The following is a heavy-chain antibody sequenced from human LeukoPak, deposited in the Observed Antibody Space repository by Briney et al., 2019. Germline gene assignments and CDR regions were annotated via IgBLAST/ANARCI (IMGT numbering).Heavy chain of an antibody. Sequence: EASVKVSCKASGFTFTSSAMQWVRQARGQRLEWIGWIVVGSGNTNYAQKFQERATITRDMSTSTAYMELSSLRSEDTAVYYCAARYCTNGVCYNGFDPWGQGTLVTVSS. V-gene: IGHV1-58*02. CDR3: AARYCTNGVCYNGFDP. D-gene: IGHD2-8*01. CDR2: IVVGSGNT. J-gene: IGHJ5*02. CDR1: GFTFTSSA.